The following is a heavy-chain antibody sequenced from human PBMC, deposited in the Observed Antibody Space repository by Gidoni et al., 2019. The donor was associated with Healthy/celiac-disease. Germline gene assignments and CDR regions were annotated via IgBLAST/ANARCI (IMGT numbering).Heavy chain of an antibody. D-gene: IGHD6-13*01. V-gene: IGHV3-21*01. Sequence: EVQLVESGGGLVKPGGSLRLSCAASAFTFRSYSMNWVRQAPGKGLEWVSSISSSSSYTSYADSVKGRFTISRDNAKNSLYLQMNSLRAEDTAVYYCARDGSSSWYPNWFDPWGQGTLVTVSS. CDR3: ARDGSSSWYPNWFDP. CDR1: AFTFRSYS. J-gene: IGHJ5*02. CDR2: ISSSSSYT.